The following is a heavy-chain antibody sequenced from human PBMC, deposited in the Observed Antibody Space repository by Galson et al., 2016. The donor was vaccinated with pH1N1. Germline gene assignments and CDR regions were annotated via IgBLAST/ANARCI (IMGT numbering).Heavy chain of an antibody. J-gene: IGHJ4*02. CDR3: ALMGDCGGVLSDD. CDR2: IDWGDDT. V-gene: IGHV2-70*11. CDR1: GFSLTTRGMC. Sequence: PALVKPTQTLTLTCTFSGFSLTTRGMCVSWVRQPPGKALEWLARIDWGDDTWYITSLKTRLTISKDTSKNQVVLTMTNMDPADTATYYCALMGDCGGVLSDDWGQGTLVTVSS. D-gene: IGHD2-21*01.